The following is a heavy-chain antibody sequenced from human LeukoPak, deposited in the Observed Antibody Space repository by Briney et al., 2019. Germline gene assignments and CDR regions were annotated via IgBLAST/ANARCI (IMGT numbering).Heavy chain of an antibody. CDR3: ARGPSIAARYDAFDI. V-gene: IGHV3-48*01. CDR2: ISGSSTTR. D-gene: IGHD6-6*01. Sequence: GGYLRLSCAASGFTFSSYSMNWVRQAPGKGLEWVSYISGSSTTRSYADSVKGRFTISRDNAKNSLYLQVISLRAEDTAVYYCARGPSIAARYDAFDIWGQGTMVTVSS. CDR1: GFTFSSYS. J-gene: IGHJ3*02.